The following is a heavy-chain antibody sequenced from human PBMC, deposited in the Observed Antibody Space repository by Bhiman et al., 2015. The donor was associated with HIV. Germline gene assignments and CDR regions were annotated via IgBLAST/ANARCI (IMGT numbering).Heavy chain of an antibody. CDR2: IYNSGGT. J-gene: IGHJ6*03. CDR3: ARNHRSSNWLGIFYYYMDV. V-gene: IGHV3-66*02. Sequence: QLVESGEAWSSLGGPVRLSCVVSGFTVSTNYISWVRQAPGKGLEWVSVIYNSGGTYYADSVRGRFTISRDNSKNTLYLQMDSLRIEDTAVYYCARNHRSSNWLGIFYYYMDVWGKGTTVTVSS. CDR1: GFTVSTNY. D-gene: IGHD4-11*01.